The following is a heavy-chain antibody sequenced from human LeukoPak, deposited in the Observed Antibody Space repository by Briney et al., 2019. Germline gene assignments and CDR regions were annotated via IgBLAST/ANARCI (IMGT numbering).Heavy chain of an antibody. CDR2: INYSGST. D-gene: IGHD1-20*01. J-gene: IGHJ4*02. CDR1: GGSINSYY. CDR3: ARGTAITGYYFDY. Sequence: SETLSLTCTVSGGSINSYYWSWIRQPPGKGLEWIGYINYSGSTNYNPSLKSRVTISVDMSKNQFSLKLSSVTAADTAVYYCARGTAITGYYFDYWGQGTLVTVSS. V-gene: IGHV4-59*08.